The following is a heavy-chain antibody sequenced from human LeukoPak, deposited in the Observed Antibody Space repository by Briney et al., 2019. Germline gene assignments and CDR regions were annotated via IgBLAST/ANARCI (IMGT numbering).Heavy chain of an antibody. CDR2: IYHSGST. J-gene: IGHJ2*01. CDR3: ARDTVTSLSRWYFDL. V-gene: IGHV4-59*01. CDR1: GGSISKYY. D-gene: IGHD4-17*01. Sequence: PSETLSLTCTVSGGSISKYYWSWLRQPPGKGLEWIGEIYHSGSTNYNPSLKSRVTISVDKSKNQFSLKLSSVTAADTAVYYCARDTVTSLSRWYFDLWGRGTLVTVSS.